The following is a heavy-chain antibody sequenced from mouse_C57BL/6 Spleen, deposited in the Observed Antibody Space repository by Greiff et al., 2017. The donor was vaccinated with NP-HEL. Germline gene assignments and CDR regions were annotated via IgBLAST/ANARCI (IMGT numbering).Heavy chain of an antibody. D-gene: IGHD1-1*02. V-gene: IGHV2-2*01. J-gene: IGHJ3*01. CDR2: IWSGGST. CDR3: ARNGDYGPGFAY. CDR1: GFSLTSYG. Sequence: QVQLKQSGPGLVQPSQSLSITCTVSGFSLTSYGVHWVRQSPGQGLEWLGVIWSGGSTAYNAAFLYRLSTSKANSKSQVFFKMNSLQADDTAIYYCARNGDYGPGFAYWGQGTLVTVAA.